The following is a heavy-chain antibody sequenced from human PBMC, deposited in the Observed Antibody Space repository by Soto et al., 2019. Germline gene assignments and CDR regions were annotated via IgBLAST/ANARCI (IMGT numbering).Heavy chain of an antibody. V-gene: IGHV3-9*01. CDR3: AVSRPYYRSDYPGPHYCTDV. Sequence: EVQLVESGGGLVQPGRSLRLSCAASGFTFDDYAMHWVRQVPGKGLKWVSGLSWNGVTIGYAASVKGRFTISRDNAKKYLHLQMHGLRPEDTALYYCAVSRPYYRSDYPGPHYCTDVWGLGTTATVSS. CDR2: LSWNGVTI. CDR1: GFTFDDYA. J-gene: IGHJ6*02. D-gene: IGHD3-22*01.